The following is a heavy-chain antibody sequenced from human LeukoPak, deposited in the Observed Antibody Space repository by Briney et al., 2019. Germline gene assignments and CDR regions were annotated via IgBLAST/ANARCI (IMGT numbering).Heavy chain of an antibody. V-gene: IGHV1-3*01. CDR3: ARGPHIVVVTAPDY. D-gene: IGHD2-21*02. CDR1: GYTFTSYA. CDR2: INAGNGNT. J-gene: IGHJ4*02. Sequence: GASVKVSCKASGYTFTSYAMHWVRQAPGQRLEWMGWINAGNGNTKYSQKFQGRVTITRDTSASTAYVELSSLRSEDTAVYYCARGPHIVVVTAPDYWGQGTLVTVSS.